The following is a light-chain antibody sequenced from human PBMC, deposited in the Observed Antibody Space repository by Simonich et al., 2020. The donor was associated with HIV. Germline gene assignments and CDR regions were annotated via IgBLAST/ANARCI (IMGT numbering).Light chain of an antibody. J-gene: IGLJ3*02. CDR1: SSDVAGYDF. CDR2: DVS. Sequence: QSALTQPRSVSGSPGQSVTISCPGTSSDVAGYDFVSWYQQHPGKAPKLIIYDVSKRPSGGPDRFSGSKSGNTASLTISGLQAEDEADYYCCSYAGSYTNWVFGGGTKLTVL. V-gene: IGLV2-11*01. CDR3: CSYAGSYTNWV.